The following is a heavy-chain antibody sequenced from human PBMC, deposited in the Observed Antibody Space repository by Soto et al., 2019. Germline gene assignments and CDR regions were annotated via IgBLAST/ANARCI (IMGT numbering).Heavy chain of an antibody. CDR2: IYSGGST. V-gene: IGHV3-53*02. CDR1: GFTVSSNY. J-gene: IGHJ5*02. Sequence: EVQLVETGGGLIQPGGSLSLSWAASGFTVSSNYMSWVRQAPGNGLEWVSVIYSGGSTYYADSVKGRFTISRDNSKNTLYLQMNSLRAEDTAVYYCARDHRLIWGCYRWGWFDPWGQGTLVTVSS. CDR3: ARDHRLIWGCYRWGWFDP. D-gene: IGHD3-16*02.